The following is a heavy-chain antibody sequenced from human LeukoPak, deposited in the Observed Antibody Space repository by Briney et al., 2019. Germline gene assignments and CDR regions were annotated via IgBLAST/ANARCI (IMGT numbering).Heavy chain of an antibody. D-gene: IGHD1-14*01. J-gene: IGHJ4*02. Sequence: PSETLSLTCTVSGYSISSGYYWGWIRQPPGKGLEWIGSIYHSGSTYYNPSLKSRVTISVDTSKNQFSLKPSSVTAADTAVYYCARVVDARRGPAFDYWGQGTLVTVSS. CDR1: GYSISSGYY. CDR3: ARVVDARRGPAFDY. V-gene: IGHV4-38-2*02. CDR2: IYHSGST.